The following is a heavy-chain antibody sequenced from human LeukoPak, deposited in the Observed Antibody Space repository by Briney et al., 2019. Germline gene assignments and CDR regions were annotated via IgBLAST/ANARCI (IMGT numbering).Heavy chain of an antibody. Sequence: GGSLRLSCAASGFTVSSKYMSWVRQAPGKGLEWVSVIYSGGDTYYADSVKGRFTIPRDNSKNMLYLQMNSLRVEDTAVYYCARSRGFFDCWGQGTLVTVSS. CDR1: GFTVSSKY. J-gene: IGHJ4*02. D-gene: IGHD3-10*01. CDR2: IYSGGDT. V-gene: IGHV3-53*01. CDR3: ARSRGFFDC.